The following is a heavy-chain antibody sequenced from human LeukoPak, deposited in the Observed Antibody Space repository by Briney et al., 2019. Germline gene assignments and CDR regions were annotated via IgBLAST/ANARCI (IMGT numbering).Heavy chain of an antibody. D-gene: IGHD3-3*01. CDR2: IYSGGST. Sequence: PGGSLRLSCAASGFTFSSNYMSWVRQAPGKGLEWVSVIYSGGSTYYSDSVRGRFTISRDNSKTTLYLQMNSLRAEDTAVYYCASGFTIFGVVAHFDYWGQGTLVTVSS. CDR3: ASGFTIFGVVAHFDY. V-gene: IGHV3-53*01. J-gene: IGHJ4*02. CDR1: GFTFSSNY.